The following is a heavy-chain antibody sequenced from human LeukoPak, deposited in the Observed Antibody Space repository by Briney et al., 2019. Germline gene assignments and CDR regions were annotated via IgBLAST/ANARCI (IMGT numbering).Heavy chain of an antibody. V-gene: IGHV1-69*13. Sequence: ASVTVSCKASGGTFSSYAISWVRQAPGQGLEWMGGIIPIFGTANYAQKFQGRVTITADESTSTAYMELSSLRSEDTAVYYCARSSSVGATRALDYWGQGTLVTVSS. D-gene: IGHD1-26*01. J-gene: IGHJ4*02. CDR2: IIPIFGTA. CDR1: GGTFSSYA. CDR3: ARSSSVGATRALDY.